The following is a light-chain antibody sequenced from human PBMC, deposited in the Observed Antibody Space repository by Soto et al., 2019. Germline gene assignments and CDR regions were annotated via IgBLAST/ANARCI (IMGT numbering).Light chain of an antibody. CDR3: QQYGSSPIT. J-gene: IGKJ5*01. V-gene: IGKV3-20*01. CDR1: QSVSSSY. CDR2: GAS. Sequence: ERVFAGSPCTLSLSPGERATLSCMASQSVSSSYLAWYQQKPGQAPRLLIYGASSRATGIPDRFSGSGSGTHFTLTISRLEPEDFAVYYCQQYGSSPITFGQGTRLEI.